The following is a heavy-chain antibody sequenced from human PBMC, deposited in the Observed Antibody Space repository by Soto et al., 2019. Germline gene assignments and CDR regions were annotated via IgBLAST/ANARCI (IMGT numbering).Heavy chain of an antibody. V-gene: IGHV4-59*01. CDR3: ARWNTGYSYGYVDY. CDR1: GGSISSYY. J-gene: IGHJ4*02. CDR2: IYYSGST. D-gene: IGHD5-18*01. Sequence: QVQLQESGPGLVKPSETLSLTCTVSGGSISSYYWSWIRQPPGKGLEWIGYIYYSGSTNYNPSLKGQVTISVDTSKNQFSLKQSSVTAGDTDVYYCARWNTGYSYGYVDYWGQGTLVTVSS.